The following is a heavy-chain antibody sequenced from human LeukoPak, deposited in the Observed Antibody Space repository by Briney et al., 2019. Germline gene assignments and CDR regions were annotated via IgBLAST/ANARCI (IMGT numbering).Heavy chain of an antibody. V-gene: IGHV4-34*01. Sequence: SETLSLTCAVYGGSFSGYYWSWIRQPPGKGLEWIGEINHSGSTNYNPSLKSRVTISVDTSKNQFSLKLSSVTAADTAVYYCARGPAGYYYDSSGYYDYWGQGTLVTVSS. CDR3: ARGPAGYYYDSSGYYDY. CDR1: GGSFSGYY. D-gene: IGHD3-22*01. CDR2: INHSGST. J-gene: IGHJ4*02.